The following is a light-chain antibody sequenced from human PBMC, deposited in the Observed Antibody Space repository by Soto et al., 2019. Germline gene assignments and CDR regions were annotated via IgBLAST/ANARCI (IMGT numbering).Light chain of an antibody. Sequence: EIVMTQSPGTLSLSPGETATLSCRASQSVSSNYVAWFHQKPGQAPRLLIYGASSRATGVPDRFSASGSGTDFTLTISRLEPEDFAVYYCQQYGRSPFTFXPGTKVDIK. J-gene: IGKJ3*01. CDR3: QQYGRSPFT. CDR2: GAS. V-gene: IGKV3-20*01. CDR1: QSVSSNY.